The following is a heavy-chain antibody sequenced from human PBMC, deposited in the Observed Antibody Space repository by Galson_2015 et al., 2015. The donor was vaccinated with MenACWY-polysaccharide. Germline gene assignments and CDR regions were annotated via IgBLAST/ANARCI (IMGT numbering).Heavy chain of an antibody. CDR3: AMDKRTIYGVESVAYYGDR. CDR2: INVGNGNK. CDR1: GYRFTSYG. J-gene: IGHJ4*02. Sequence: SVKVSCKASGYRFTSYGIHWLRQAPGQRHEWMGWINVGNGNKKSSQKFRGRVNITRDTSETKVHMELSSLRSEDTAVYYCAMDKRTIYGVESVAYYGDRWGQGALVTDSS. D-gene: IGHD4-17*01. V-gene: IGHV1-3*01.